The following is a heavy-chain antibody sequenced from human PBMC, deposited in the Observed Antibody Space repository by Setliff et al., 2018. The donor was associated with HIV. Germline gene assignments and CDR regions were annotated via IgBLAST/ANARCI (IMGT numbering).Heavy chain of an antibody. Sequence: PGGSLRLSCAASGFTFSTYRMNWVRQAPGKGLEWVSSISSSSSYIYYADSLKGRFTISRDNAKNSLYLQMNSLRAEDTAVYYCARDDSNYRQHGMDVWGQGTTVTVSS. D-gene: IGHD4-4*01. CDR1: GFTFSTYR. J-gene: IGHJ6*02. V-gene: IGHV3-21*04. CDR2: ISSSSSYI. CDR3: ARDDSNYRQHGMDV.